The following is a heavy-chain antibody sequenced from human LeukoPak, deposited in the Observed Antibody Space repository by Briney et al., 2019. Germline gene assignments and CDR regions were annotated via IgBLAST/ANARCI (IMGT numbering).Heavy chain of an antibody. CDR3: GRAFPPLRTSSAGDL. CDR2: ISYLSTHV. J-gene: IGHJ4*02. CDR1: GFTFSDYD. V-gene: IGHV3-21*01. Sequence: GGSLRLSCSASGFTFSDYDMNWVRQAPGKGLEWVTSISYLSTHVYYGDSVKGRFSISRDNAKNSLYLQMNSLGAEDTAIYYCGRAFPPLRTSSAGDLWGQGILVTVSS. D-gene: IGHD3-16*01.